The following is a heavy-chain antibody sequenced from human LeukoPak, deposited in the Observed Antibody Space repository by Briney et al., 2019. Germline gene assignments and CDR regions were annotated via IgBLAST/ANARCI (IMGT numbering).Heavy chain of an antibody. CDR1: GFTFSSYG. J-gene: IGHJ6*02. D-gene: IGHD5-18*01. CDR3: AKDLTFVDTAMDPPPYYYGMDV. CDR2: ISYDGSNK. Sequence: GGSLRLSCAASGFTFSSYGMHWVRQAPGKGLEWVAVISYDGSNKYYADSVKGRFTISRDNSKNTLYLQMNSLRAEDTAVYYCAKDLTFVDTAMDPPPYYYGMDVWGQGTTVTVSS. V-gene: IGHV3-30*18.